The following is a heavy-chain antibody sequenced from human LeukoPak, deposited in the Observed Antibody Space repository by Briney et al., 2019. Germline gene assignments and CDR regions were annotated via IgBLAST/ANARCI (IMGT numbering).Heavy chain of an antibody. J-gene: IGHJ4*02. CDR1: GFTFSSYW. V-gene: IGHV3-7*01. D-gene: IGHD3-10*01. Sequence: GGSLRLSCAASGFTFSSYWMSWVRRAPGKGLEWVANIKQDGSEKYYVDSVNGRFTISRDNAKNSLYLQMNSLRAEDTAVYYCARGGGSGSYYTYYFDYWGQGTLVTVSS. CDR3: ARGGGSGSYYTYYFDY. CDR2: IKQDGSEK.